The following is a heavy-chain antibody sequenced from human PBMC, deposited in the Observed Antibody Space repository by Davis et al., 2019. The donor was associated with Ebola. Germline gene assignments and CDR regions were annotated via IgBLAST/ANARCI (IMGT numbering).Heavy chain of an antibody. CDR3: AHVSSCSTSCAFDI. Sequence: SGPTLVKPTQTLTLTCTFSGFSLSSSGVGVGWLRQPPGKALEWLALIYWDDDKRYSPSLKSRLTITKDTSKNQVVLTMTNMDPVDTATYYCAHVSSCSTSCAFDIWGQGTMVTVSS. CDR1: GFSLSSSGVG. CDR2: IYWDDDK. D-gene: IGHD6-13*01. V-gene: IGHV2-5*02. J-gene: IGHJ3*02.